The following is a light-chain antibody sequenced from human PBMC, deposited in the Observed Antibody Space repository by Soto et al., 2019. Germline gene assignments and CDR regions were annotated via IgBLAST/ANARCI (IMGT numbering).Light chain of an antibody. J-gene: IGKJ5*01. V-gene: IGKV3-11*01. CDR3: QQRGEWPPGAT. CDR1: QSISNS. Sequence: IVLTQSPATLSLSPWERATLSCRASQSISNSLAWYQQKPGQAPRLLIYDASNRATGIPARFSGSGSGTDFTLTISSLEPEDFAVYYCQQRGEWPPGATFGQGTRLEIK. CDR2: DAS.